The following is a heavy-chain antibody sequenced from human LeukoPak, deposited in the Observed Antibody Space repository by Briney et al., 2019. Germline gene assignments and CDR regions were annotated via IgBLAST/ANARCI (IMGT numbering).Heavy chain of an antibody. V-gene: IGHV1-2*02. CDR2: INPNSGGT. J-gene: IGHJ4*02. Sequence: ASVKVSCKASGYTFTGYYMHWVRQAPGQGLEWMGWINPNSGGTNYAQKFQGRVTMTRDTSISTAYMELGRLRSDDTAVYYCARGGAARAPTKHDYWGQGTLVTVSS. D-gene: IGHD6-6*01. CDR3: ARGGAARAPTKHDY. CDR1: GYTFTGYY.